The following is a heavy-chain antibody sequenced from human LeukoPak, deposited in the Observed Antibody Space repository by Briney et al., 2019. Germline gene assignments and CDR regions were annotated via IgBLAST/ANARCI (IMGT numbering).Heavy chain of an antibody. D-gene: IGHD6-19*01. V-gene: IGHV3-74*01. CDR2: INSDGSRT. Sequence: GGSLRLSCAASGFTFSIYWMHWVRQAPGKGLVWVSRINSDGSRTSYADSVKGRFTISRDNATNTLYQQMNSRRAEDTAVYYCARSGIAVAGNDYWGQGTLVTVSS. CDR3: ARSGIAVAGNDY. J-gene: IGHJ4*02. CDR1: GFTFSIYW.